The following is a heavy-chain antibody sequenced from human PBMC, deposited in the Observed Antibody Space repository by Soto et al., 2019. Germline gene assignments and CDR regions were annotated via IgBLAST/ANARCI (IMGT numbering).Heavy chain of an antibody. CDR2: IIPIFGTA. V-gene: IGHV1-69*13. Sequence: SVKVSCKASGGTFSSYAISWVRQAPGQGLEWMGGIIPIFGTANYAQKFQGRVTITADESKNTLYLQMNSLRAEDTAVYYCAKDRRDYYYYYMDVWGKGTTVTVSS. CDR3: AKDRRDYYYYYMDV. CDR1: GGTFSSYA. J-gene: IGHJ6*03.